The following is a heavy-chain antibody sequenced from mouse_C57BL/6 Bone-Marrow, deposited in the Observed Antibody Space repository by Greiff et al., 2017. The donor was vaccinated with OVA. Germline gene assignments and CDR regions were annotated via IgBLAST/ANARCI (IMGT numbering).Heavy chain of an antibody. J-gene: IGHJ2*01. V-gene: IGHV1-81*01. Sequence: LVESGAELARPGASVKLSCKASGYTFTSYGISWVKQRTGQGLEWIGEIYPRSGNTYYNEKFKGKATLTADKSSSTAYMELRSLTSEDSAVYFCARSGWFFRYFDYWGQGTTLTVSS. D-gene: IGHD2-3*01. CDR1: GYTFTSYG. CDR2: IYPRSGNT. CDR3: ARSGWFFRYFDY.